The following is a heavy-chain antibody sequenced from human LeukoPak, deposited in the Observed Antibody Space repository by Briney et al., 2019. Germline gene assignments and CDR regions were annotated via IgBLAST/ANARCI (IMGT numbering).Heavy chain of an antibody. CDR3: ARDLVTVTKGFDI. D-gene: IGHD4-17*01. V-gene: IGHV4-59*01. CDR2: ISYIGST. CDR1: GGSISSYY. Sequence: SETLSLTCTVSGGSISSYYWSWIRQPPGKGLEWIGYISYIGSTNYNPSLKSRVTISIDTSKNHFSLKLSSVPAADTAVYYCARDLVTVTKGFDIWGQGTMVSVSS. J-gene: IGHJ3*02.